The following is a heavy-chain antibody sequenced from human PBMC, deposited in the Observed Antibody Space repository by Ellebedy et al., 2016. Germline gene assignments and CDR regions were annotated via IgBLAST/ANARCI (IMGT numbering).Heavy chain of an antibody. CDR1: GFTFSYYW. J-gene: IGHJ6*02. CDR2: IKQDGSEK. CDR3: ARDPGYYYYGMDV. Sequence: GESLKISCAASGFTFSYYWMSWVRQAPGKGLEWVANIKQDGSEKYYVDSVKGRFTISRDNAKNSLYLQMNSLRAEDTAVYYCARDPGYYYYGMDVWGQGTTVTVSS. V-gene: IGHV3-7*01.